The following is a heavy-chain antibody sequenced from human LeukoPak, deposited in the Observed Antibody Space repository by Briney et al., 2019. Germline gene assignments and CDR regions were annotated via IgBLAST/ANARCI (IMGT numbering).Heavy chain of an antibody. CDR1: GFTFSSYW. J-gene: IGHJ3*02. V-gene: IGHV3-7*03. D-gene: IGHD1-26*01. CDR3: ARELWVGAHPGDAFDI. Sequence: GGSLRLSCAASGFTFSSYWMSWVRQAPGKGLEWVANIKQDGSEKYYVDSVKGRFTISRDNAKNSLYLQMNSLRAEDTAVYYCARELWVGAHPGDAFDIWGQGTMVTVSS. CDR2: IKQDGSEK.